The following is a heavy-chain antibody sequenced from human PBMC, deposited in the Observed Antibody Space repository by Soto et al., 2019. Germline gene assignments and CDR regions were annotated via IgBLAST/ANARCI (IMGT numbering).Heavy chain of an antibody. Sequence: SETLSLTCTVSGGSISSGGYYWSWIRQHPGKGLEWIGYIYYSGSTYYNPSLKSRVTMSADTSKNQFSLNLSSVTAADTAVYYCARGFLEWLSHPYYGMDVWGQGTTVTVSS. D-gene: IGHD3-3*01. J-gene: IGHJ6*02. V-gene: IGHV4-31*03. CDR2: IYYSGST. CDR3: ARGFLEWLSHPYYGMDV. CDR1: GGSISSGGYY.